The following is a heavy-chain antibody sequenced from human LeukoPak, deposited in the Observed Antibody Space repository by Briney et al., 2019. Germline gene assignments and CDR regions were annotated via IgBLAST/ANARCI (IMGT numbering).Heavy chain of an antibody. V-gene: IGHV1-3*01. J-gene: IGHJ4*02. Sequence: ASVKVSCTASGYTFTDYAMNWVRQAPGQRLEWMGWINAGNGNTKYSQKFQGRVTITSDTSASTAYMELNSLRSEDTAVYYCVRDVGATRGYDYWGQGTLVTVSS. D-gene: IGHD2-15*01. CDR2: INAGNGNT. CDR3: VRDVGATRGYDY. CDR1: GYTFTDYA.